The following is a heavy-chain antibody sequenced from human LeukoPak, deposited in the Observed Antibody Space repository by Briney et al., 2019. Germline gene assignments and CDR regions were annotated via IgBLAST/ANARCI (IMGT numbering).Heavy chain of an antibody. CDR3: ARGPRGSSSWYRVYYYYYMDV. V-gene: IGHV1-8*03. Sequence: ASVKVSCKASGYTFTSYDINWVRQATGQGLEWMGWMNPNSGNTGYAQKFQGRVTITRNTSISTAYMELSSLRSEDTAVYYCARGPRGSSSWYRVYYYYYMDVWGKGTTVTVSS. J-gene: IGHJ6*03. D-gene: IGHD6-13*01. CDR2: MNPNSGNT. CDR1: GYTFTSYD.